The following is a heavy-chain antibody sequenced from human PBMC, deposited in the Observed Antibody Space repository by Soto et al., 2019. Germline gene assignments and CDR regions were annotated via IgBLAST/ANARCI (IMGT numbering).Heavy chain of an antibody. V-gene: IGHV3-9*01. Sequence: SGGAPRLSCAPSGFTFDDYALPWVRQAPGKGLEWVSGISWNSGSIGYADSVKGRFTISRDNAKNSLYLQMNSLRADDTALYYCAVGSGSYLSFWGQGTLVTVSS. D-gene: IGHD3-10*01. CDR2: ISWNSGSI. J-gene: IGHJ4*02. CDR1: GFTFDDYA. CDR3: AVGSGSYLSF.